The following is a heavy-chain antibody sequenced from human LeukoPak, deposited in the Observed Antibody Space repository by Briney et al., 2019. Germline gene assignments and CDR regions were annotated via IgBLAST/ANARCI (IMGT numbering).Heavy chain of an antibody. CDR2: ISSSSSYI. D-gene: IGHD1-7*01. J-gene: IGHJ6*03. V-gene: IGHV3-21*01. CDR1: GFTFSSYS. CDR3: AKASLDLDEEYYSYYYMDV. Sequence: GRSLRLSCAASGFTFSSYSMNWVRQAPGKGLEWVSSISSSSSYIYYADSVKSRFTISRDNYKNTLLLQMNSLSDEDTAVYYCAKASLDLDEEYYSYYYMDVWGKGTTVTVSS.